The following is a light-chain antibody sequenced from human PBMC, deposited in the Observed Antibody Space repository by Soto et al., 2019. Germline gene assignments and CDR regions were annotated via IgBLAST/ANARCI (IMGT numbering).Light chain of an antibody. Sequence: EVVLTQSPATLSVSPGERATLSCRAGQSVYSKLAWYQQKPGQAPRLLVHGASDRATGIPDRFSGSGSGTDFTLTISRLEPEDFAVYYCHQYATDPLTFGGGTKVEI. CDR1: QSVYSK. CDR3: HQYATDPLT. CDR2: GAS. J-gene: IGKJ4*01. V-gene: IGKV3-20*01.